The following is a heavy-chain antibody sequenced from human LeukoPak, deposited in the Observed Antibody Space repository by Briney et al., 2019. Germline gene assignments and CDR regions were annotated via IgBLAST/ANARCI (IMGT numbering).Heavy chain of an antibody. CDR1: GGSISSYY. J-gene: IGHJ4*02. CDR3: AALRPFSTSYYFDY. Sequence: SETLSLTCTASGGSISSYYWSWIRQPAGKGLEWIGRIYTSGSTNYNPSLKSRVTMSVDTSKNQFSLKLSSVTAADTAVYYCAALRPFSTSYYFDYWGQGTLVTVSS. CDR2: IYTSGST. V-gene: IGHV4-4*07. D-gene: IGHD2/OR15-2a*01.